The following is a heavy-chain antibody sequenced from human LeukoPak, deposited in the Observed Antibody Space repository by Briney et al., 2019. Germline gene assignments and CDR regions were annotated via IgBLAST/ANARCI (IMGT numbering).Heavy chain of an antibody. D-gene: IGHD4-17*01. J-gene: IGHJ4*02. Sequence: GGSLSLSCAASGFTFSSYAMSWVRQAPGKGLEWVSDINGSGGSTYYADSVKGRFTISRDDAKNLLYLDMNSLRAEDTAVYYCSRGQTAVTRHFDFWGQGPLVTVSS. CDR2: INGSGGST. V-gene: IGHV3-23*01. CDR3: SRGQTAVTRHFDF. CDR1: GFTFSSYA.